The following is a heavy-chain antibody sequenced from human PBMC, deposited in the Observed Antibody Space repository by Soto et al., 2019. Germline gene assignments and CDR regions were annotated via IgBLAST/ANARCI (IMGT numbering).Heavy chain of an antibody. V-gene: IGHV1-69-2*01. D-gene: IGHD5-18*01. CDR1: GYSFSDYY. CDR3: ATGSVDTALARDWFDP. Sequence: VQLVQSAAEVKKPGAAVKISCKVSGYSFSDYYIHWVQQAPGKGLEWMGLVDPEDGEARYAEKFKGRVTITADTSTDTAYMELSSLRSEDTAVYYCATGSVDTALARDWFDPWGQGTLVTVSS. CDR2: VDPEDGEA. J-gene: IGHJ5*02.